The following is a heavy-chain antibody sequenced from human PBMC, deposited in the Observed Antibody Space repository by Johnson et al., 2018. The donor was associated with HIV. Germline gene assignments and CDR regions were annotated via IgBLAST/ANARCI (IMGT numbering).Heavy chain of an antibody. Sequence: VQLVESGGGLVHPGGSLRLSCAASGFTVSSNYMNWVRQAPGKGLEWVSVIYSGGTTYYADSVKCRFTISRDNAKNTLSLQMNSLTEDDTAIYYCAKGDYYDSRGAFDIWGQGTMVTVSS. CDR3: AKGDYYDSRGAFDI. J-gene: IGHJ3*02. CDR1: GFTVSSNY. D-gene: IGHD3-22*01. CDR2: IYSGGTT. V-gene: IGHV3-66*02.